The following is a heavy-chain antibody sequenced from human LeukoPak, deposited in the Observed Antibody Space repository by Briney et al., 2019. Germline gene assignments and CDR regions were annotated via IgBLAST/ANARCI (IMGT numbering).Heavy chain of an antibody. CDR2: ISPYNANT. Sequence: ASVKVSCRASGYTFSNHGITWVRQAPGQGLEWMGWISPYNANTDYAQKLQGRVTMTTDTSTNTAYMELRSLTSDDTAIYYCARSMNWNYAFDPWGQGTLVTVSS. CDR3: ARSMNWNYAFDP. V-gene: IGHV1-18*01. CDR1: GYTFSNHG. J-gene: IGHJ5*02. D-gene: IGHD1-7*01.